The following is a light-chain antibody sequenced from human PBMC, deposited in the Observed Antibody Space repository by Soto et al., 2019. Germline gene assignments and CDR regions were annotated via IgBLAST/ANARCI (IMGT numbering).Light chain of an antibody. J-gene: IGKJ5*01. CDR3: QQRSNWPIT. Sequence: EIVLTQSPATLSLSPGERATLYCRASQSVSSYLAWYQQKPGQPPRLLIHDASNRATGIPARFSGSGSGTDFTLTISSLEPEDFAVYYCQQRSNWPITFGQGTRLEIK. CDR1: QSVSSY. V-gene: IGKV3-11*01. CDR2: DAS.